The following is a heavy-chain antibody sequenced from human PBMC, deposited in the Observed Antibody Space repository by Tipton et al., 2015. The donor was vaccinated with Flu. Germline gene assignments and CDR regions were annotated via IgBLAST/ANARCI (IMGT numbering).Heavy chain of an antibody. CDR3: ARMRARDCTLGVCYLWWSDL. J-gene: IGHJ2*01. V-gene: IGHV4-61*03. CDR1: GGSLSGTNYY. CDR2: ISDSGIS. D-gene: IGHD2-8*01. Sequence: LRLSCTVSGGSLSGTNYYWTWIRQPPGKGLEYIGQISDSGISNINPSLKSRVAISVDTSKNHFSLKLTSVTAADTAMYYCARMRARDCTLGVCYLWWSDLWGRGTLVTVSA.